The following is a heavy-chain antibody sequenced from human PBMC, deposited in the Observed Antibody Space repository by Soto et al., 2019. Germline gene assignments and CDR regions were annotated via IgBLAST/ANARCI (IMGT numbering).Heavy chain of an antibody. D-gene: IGHD3-3*01. CDR2: ASYSATT. CDR1: GDSISSSTYY. J-gene: IGHJ4*02. Sequence: SETLSLTCTVSGDSISSSTYYWGWIRQPPGKGLEWIGSASYSATTSYNPSLKSRVTISVDTSQKQVSLKLSSVTAPDTAVYYCARHVPVFGLVSRRRPSTYYSVYWGPGTLVTVSS. CDR3: ARHVPVFGLVSRRRPSTYYSVY. V-gene: IGHV4-39*01.